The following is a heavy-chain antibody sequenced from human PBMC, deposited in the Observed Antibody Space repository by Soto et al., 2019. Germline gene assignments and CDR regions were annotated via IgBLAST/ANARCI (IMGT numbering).Heavy chain of an antibody. CDR3: ARAPRLRFFKFDP. D-gene: IGHD3-3*01. V-gene: IGHV4-31*03. CDR2: IYYSGST. Sequence: PSETLSLTCTVSGGSISSGGYYWSWIRQHPGKGLEWIGYIYYSGSTYYNPSLKSRVTISVDTSKNQFSLKLSSVTAADTAVYYCARAPRLRFFKFDPWGQGTLVTVSS. J-gene: IGHJ5*02. CDR1: GGSISSGGYY.